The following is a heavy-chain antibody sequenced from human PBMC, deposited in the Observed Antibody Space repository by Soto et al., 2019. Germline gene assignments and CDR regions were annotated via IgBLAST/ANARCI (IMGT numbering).Heavy chain of an antibody. J-gene: IGHJ4*02. CDR3: ARDDSDY. CDR1: DRSVGSGDYS. Sequence: LSVPPTSSDRSVGSGDYSWSWSRQPPGKGLEWIGYIYYSGSTCYNPSLKSRVTISVDTSKNQFSLKLSSVTAADTAVYYCARDDSDYWGQGTLVTVSS. D-gene: IGHD3-22*01. CDR2: IYYSGST. V-gene: IGHV4-30-4*01.